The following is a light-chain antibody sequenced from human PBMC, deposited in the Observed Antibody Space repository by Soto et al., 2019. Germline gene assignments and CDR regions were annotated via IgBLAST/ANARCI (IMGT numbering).Light chain of an antibody. CDR3: SLYTTSSTPSYV. CDR1: SFDVDDYNS. J-gene: IGLJ1*01. V-gene: IGLV2-14*01. Sequence: QSALTQPASVSGSPGQSITISCTGTSFDVDDYNSVSWYQQPPGKAPKLIIYEVNNRPSGVSNRFSGSNSDNTASLTISGLQAEDGADYYCSLYTTSSTPSYVFGTGTKVTVL. CDR2: EVN.